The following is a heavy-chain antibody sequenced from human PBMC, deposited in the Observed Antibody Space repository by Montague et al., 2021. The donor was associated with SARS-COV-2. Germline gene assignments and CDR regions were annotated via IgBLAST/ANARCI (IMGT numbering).Heavy chain of an antibody. CDR2: IYHSGST. D-gene: IGHD1-26*01. CDR3: AREPQVGARDY. Sequence: SETLSLTCAVYGGSFSGYYWSWIRQPPGKGLEWIGEIYHSGSTNYNPSLKTRVTISVDTSKNQFSLRLSSVTAADTAVYYCAREPQVGARDYWGQGTLVTVSS. J-gene: IGHJ4*02. V-gene: IGHV4-34*01. CDR1: GGSFSGYY.